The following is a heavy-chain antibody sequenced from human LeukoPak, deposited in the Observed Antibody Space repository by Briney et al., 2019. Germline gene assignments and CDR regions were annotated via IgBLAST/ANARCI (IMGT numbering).Heavy chain of an antibody. J-gene: IGHJ4*02. CDR3: ARGVGATRDFDY. Sequence: PGGSLRLSCAASGFTFSFYEMNWVRQAPGKGLEWVSYISSSGSTIYYADSVKGRFTITRDNAKNLLYLQMNSLRAEDTALYYCARGVGATRDFDYWGQGTLVTVSS. CDR2: ISSSGSTI. CDR1: GFTFSFYE. D-gene: IGHD1-26*01. V-gene: IGHV3-48*03.